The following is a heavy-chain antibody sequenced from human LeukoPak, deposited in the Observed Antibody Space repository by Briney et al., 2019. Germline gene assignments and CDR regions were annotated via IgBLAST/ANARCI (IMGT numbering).Heavy chain of an antibody. CDR1: GYTFTGYY. Sequence: ASVKVSCKASGYTFTGYYMHWVRQAPGQGLEWMGIINPSGGSTSYAQKFQGRVTMTRDTSTSTVYMELSSLRSEDTAVYYCARALAAYYYDSSGYFGFDYWGQGTLVTVSS. D-gene: IGHD3-22*01. CDR2: INPSGGST. CDR3: ARALAAYYYDSSGYFGFDY. V-gene: IGHV1-46*01. J-gene: IGHJ4*02.